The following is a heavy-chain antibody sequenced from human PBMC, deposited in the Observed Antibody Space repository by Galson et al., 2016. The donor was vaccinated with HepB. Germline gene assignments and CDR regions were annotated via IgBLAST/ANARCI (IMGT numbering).Heavy chain of an antibody. Sequence: SVKVSCKVSGYTLTELSIHWVRQAPGKGLEWMGGFDAENGATIYAQKFQGRVTMTEDTSTDTDYMELSSLRSEDTAMFYCATSIWNDLGIFDSWGQGTLVTVSS. V-gene: IGHV1-24*01. CDR2: FDAENGAT. D-gene: IGHD1-1*01. CDR1: GYTLTELS. J-gene: IGHJ4*02. CDR3: ATSIWNDLGIFDS.